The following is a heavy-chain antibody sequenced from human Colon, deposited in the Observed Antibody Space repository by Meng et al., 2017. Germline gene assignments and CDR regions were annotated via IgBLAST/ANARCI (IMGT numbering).Heavy chain of an antibody. CDR3: ARDLYGSSSGTDDHGFDI. CDR2: SRNRANRYIT. D-gene: IGHD1-26*01. Sequence: GESLKISCATSGFSFSDHYMDWVRQAPGKGLEWVGRSRNRANRYITDYAASVKGRFTISRDDSKNLLLLQMNSLKTEDTAVYYCARDLYGSSSGTDDHGFDIWGQGTMVTVSS. J-gene: IGHJ3*02. V-gene: IGHV3-72*01. CDR1: GFSFSDHY.